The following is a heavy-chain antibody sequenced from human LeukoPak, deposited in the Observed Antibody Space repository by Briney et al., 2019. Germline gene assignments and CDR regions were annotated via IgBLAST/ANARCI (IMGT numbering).Heavy chain of an antibody. D-gene: IGHD2-2*01. Sequence: PGGSLRLSCAASGFTFSNYAMNWVRQAPGRGLEWVSAISGTGGSTYYADSVKGRFTISRDNSKSTLYLQMNSLRAEDTAIYYCAKAALRYQLLSSLDYWGQGTLVTVSS. J-gene: IGHJ4*02. CDR2: ISGTGGST. CDR3: AKAALRYQLLSSLDY. V-gene: IGHV3-23*01. CDR1: GFTFSNYA.